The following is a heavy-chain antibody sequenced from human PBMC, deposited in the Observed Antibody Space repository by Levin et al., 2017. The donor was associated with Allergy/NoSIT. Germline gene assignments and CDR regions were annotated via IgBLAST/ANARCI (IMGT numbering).Heavy chain of an antibody. CDR1: GFTFSGSA. J-gene: IGHJ6*02. CDR3: TLTGGYDFDYYGLDV. D-gene: IGHD5-12*01. Sequence: GESLKISCAASGFTFSGSAMHWVRQASGKGLEWVGRIRSKANSYATAYAASVKGRFTISRDDSKNTAYLQMNSLKTEDTAMYYCTLTGGYDFDYYGLDVWGQGTTVTVSS. CDR2: IRSKANSYAT. V-gene: IGHV3-73*01.